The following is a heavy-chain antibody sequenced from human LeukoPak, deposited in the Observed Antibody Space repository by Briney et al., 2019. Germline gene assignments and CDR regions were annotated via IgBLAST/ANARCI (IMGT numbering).Heavy chain of an antibody. CDR1: GFTFRAYA. D-gene: IGHD2/OR15-2a*01. V-gene: IGHV3-30*04. Sequence: GGSLRLSCAASGFTFRAYAMHWVRQAPGQGLEWVAVISYDGSRTYTADSVKGRITISRDNSEDIVYLHMNILRPEDTAVYYCARDAQDYFDSTTSFDYWGQGTLLIVSS. CDR2: ISYDGSRT. J-gene: IGHJ4*02. CDR3: ARDAQDYFDSTTSFDY.